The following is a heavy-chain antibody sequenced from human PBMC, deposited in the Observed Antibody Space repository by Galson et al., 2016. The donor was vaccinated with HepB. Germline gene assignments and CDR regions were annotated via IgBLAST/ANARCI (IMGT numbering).Heavy chain of an antibody. CDR3: ARSCGATDCYPFDI. V-gene: IGHV4-38-2*01. Sequence: SETLSLTCAVSGYSISSGYRWGWIRQPPGKGLEWIANIYHDGDTYYDPSLKSRATASVDTSKNQFSLRLTSVTAADTAVYYCARSCGATDCYPFDIWGQGALVIVSS. D-gene: IGHD2-21*02. CDR1: GYSISSGYR. J-gene: IGHJ4*02. CDR2: IYHDGDT.